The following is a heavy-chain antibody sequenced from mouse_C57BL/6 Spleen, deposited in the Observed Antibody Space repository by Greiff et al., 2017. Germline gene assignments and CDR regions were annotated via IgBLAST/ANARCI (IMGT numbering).Heavy chain of an antibody. CDR3: AIRAYDYERGLFDY. V-gene: IGHV1-18*01. CDR2: INPNNGGT. CDR1: GYTFTDYN. D-gene: IGHD2-4*01. J-gene: IGHJ2*01. Sequence: EVQLQQSGPELVKPGASVKIPCKASGYTFTDYNMDWVKQSHGKSLEWIGDINPNNGGTIYNQKFKGKATLTVDKSSSTAYMELRSLTSEDTAVYYCAIRAYDYERGLFDYWGQGTTLTVSS.